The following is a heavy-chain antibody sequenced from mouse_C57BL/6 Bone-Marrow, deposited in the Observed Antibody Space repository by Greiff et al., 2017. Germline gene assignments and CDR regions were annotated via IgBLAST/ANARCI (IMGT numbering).Heavy chain of an antibody. CDR3: ASFTHYYGSSYGYYALDY. J-gene: IGHJ4*01. Sequence: QVQLQQPGAELVKPGASVKMSCKASGYTFTSYWINWVNQRPGQGLEWIGDIYPGSGGTNYNEKFKSKATLTVDTSSSAAYMQLSSLTSEDSAVYYCASFTHYYGSSYGYYALDYWGQGTSVTVSS. D-gene: IGHD1-1*01. V-gene: IGHV1-55*01. CDR2: IYPGSGGT. CDR1: GYTFTSYW.